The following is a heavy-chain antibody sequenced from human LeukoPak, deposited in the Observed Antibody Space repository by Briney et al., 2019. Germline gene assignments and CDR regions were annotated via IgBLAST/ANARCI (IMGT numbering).Heavy chain of an antibody. CDR2: INHSGST. D-gene: IGHD6-19*01. CDR3: PAVAAFYYFDY. CDR1: GGSFSGYY. Sequence: SETLSLTCAVYGGSFSGYYWSWIRQPPRKGLEWIGEINHSGSTNYNPSLKSRVTISVDTSKNQFSLKLSSVTAADTAVYARPAVAAFYYFDYWGQGTLVTVSS. V-gene: IGHV4-34*03. J-gene: IGHJ4*02.